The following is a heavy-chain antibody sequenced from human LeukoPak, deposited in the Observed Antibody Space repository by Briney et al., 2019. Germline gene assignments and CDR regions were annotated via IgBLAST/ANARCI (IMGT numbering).Heavy chain of an antibody. Sequence: GGSLRLSCAASGFTFSSYWMSWVRQAPGKGLEWVANIKQDGSEKYYVDSVKGRFTISRDNAKNSLHLQMNSLRAEDTAVYYCARDPYYYDSSGYYSPSGAFDIWGQGTMVTVSS. V-gene: IGHV3-7*01. CDR2: IKQDGSEK. J-gene: IGHJ3*02. D-gene: IGHD3-22*01. CDR3: ARDPYYYDSSGYYSPSGAFDI. CDR1: GFTFSSYW.